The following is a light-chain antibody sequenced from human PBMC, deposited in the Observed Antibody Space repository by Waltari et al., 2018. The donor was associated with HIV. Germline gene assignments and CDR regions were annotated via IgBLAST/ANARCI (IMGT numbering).Light chain of an antibody. V-gene: IGLV2-11*01. J-gene: IGLJ3*02. CDR3: CSYASYAGGYWV. Sequence: QSALTQPRSVSGSPGQSVTISCTGTSSDVGGWNFVSWYQQHPGKAPKLIISDVSKWSSGVPDRFSGYKSGNTAYLTISGLQAEDEADYYFCSYASYAGGYWVVGGGTKLIVL. CDR1: SSDVGGWNF. CDR2: DVS.